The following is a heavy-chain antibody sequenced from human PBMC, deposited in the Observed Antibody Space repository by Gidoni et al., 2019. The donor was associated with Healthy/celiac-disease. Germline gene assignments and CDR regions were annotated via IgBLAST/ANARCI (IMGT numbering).Heavy chain of an antibody. CDR1: GFTFRSYE. D-gene: IGHD2-15*01. V-gene: IGHV3-48*03. CDR2: ISSSGSTI. Sequence: EVQLVESGGGLVQPGGSLSLSCAASGFTFRSYEMNWVRQAPGKGLEWVSYISSSGSTIYYADSVKGRFTISRDNAKNSLYLQMNSLRAEDTAVYYCARDTLLGYCSGGSCYSDYWGQGTLVTVSS. CDR3: ARDTLLGYCSGGSCYSDY. J-gene: IGHJ4*02.